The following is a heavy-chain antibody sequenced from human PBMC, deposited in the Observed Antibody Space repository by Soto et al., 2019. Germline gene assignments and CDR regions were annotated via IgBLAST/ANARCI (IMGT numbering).Heavy chain of an antibody. J-gene: IGHJ5*02. CDR3: ARGQDDYGDSDVWFDP. Sequence: EEQLLESGGGLVQPGGSLRLSCAASGFSFSSYGMSWVRQAPGKGLEWVSGISGGGDSTYYAASVKGRFTISRDKSKNTLYLQMNSLRAEDTAVYYCARGQDDYGDSDVWFDPWGQGTLVSVSS. CDR1: GFSFSSYG. D-gene: IGHD4-17*01. V-gene: IGHV3-23*01. CDR2: ISGGGDST.